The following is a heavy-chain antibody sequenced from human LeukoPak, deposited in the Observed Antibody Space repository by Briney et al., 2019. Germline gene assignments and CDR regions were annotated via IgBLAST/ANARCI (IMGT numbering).Heavy chain of an antibody. Sequence: GGSLRLSCAASGFTVSSNYMSWVRQARGKGLEWVSVIYSGGSTYYADSVKGRFAISRDNSKNTLYLQMNSLRAEDTAVCYCARGGELLSGFDYWGQGTLVTVSS. J-gene: IGHJ4*02. D-gene: IGHD2-15*01. CDR2: IYSGGST. CDR3: ARGGELLSGFDY. CDR1: GFTVSSNY. V-gene: IGHV3-53*01.